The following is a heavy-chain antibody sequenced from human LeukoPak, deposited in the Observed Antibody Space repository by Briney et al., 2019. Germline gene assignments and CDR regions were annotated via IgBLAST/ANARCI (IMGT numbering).Heavy chain of an antibody. CDR2: ISAYNGNT. V-gene: IGHV1-18*01. Sequence: VASVKVSCKASGYTFTSYGISWVRQAPGQGLEWMGWISAYNGNTNYAQKLQGRVTMTTDTSTSTAYMELRSLRSDDTAVYYCARDRGTVVTPGLDYWGQGTLVTVSS. J-gene: IGHJ4*02. D-gene: IGHD4-23*01. CDR1: GYTFTSYG. CDR3: ARDRGTVVTPGLDY.